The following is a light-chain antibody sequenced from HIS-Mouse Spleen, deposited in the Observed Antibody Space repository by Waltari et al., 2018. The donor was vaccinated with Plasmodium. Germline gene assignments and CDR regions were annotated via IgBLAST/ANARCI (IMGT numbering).Light chain of an antibody. V-gene: IGLV2-11*01. CDR3: CSYAGSYTYV. CDR2: DFS. J-gene: IGLJ1*01. CDR1: SSDVGGYNY. Sequence: QSALTQPRSVSGSPGQSVTISCTGTSSDVGGYNYSSCYQQPPGKAPKLMIYDFSKRPSGVPDRFSGSKSGNTASLTISGLQAEDEADYYCCSYAGSYTYVFGTGTKVTVL.